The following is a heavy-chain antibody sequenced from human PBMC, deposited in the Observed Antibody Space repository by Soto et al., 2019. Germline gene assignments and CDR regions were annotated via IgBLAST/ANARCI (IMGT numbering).Heavy chain of an antibody. CDR3: AKSIVVVPAAYYYYYYMDV. CDR1: GFTFSSYA. CDR2: ISGSGGST. V-gene: IGHV3-23*01. D-gene: IGHD2-2*01. J-gene: IGHJ6*03. Sequence: GGSLRLSCAASGFTFSSYAMSWVRQAPGKGLEWVSAISGSGGSTYYADSVKGRFTISRDNSKNTLYLQMNSLRAEDTAVYYCAKSIVVVPAAYYYYYYMDVWGKGTTVTVSS.